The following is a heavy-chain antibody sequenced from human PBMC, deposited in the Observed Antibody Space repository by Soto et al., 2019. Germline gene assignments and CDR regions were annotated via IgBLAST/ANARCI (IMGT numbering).Heavy chain of an antibody. Sequence: PSETLSLTCTVSGGSISSYYWSWIRQPPGKGLEWIGYIYYSGSTNYNPSLKSRVTISVDTSKNQFSLKLSSVSAADTAVYYCARAMYCSNGVCLLYYHYGMDVWGQGTTVTV. CDR2: IYYSGST. CDR3: ARAMYCSNGVCLLYYHYGMDV. J-gene: IGHJ6*02. D-gene: IGHD2-8*01. V-gene: IGHV4-59*08. CDR1: GGSISSYY.